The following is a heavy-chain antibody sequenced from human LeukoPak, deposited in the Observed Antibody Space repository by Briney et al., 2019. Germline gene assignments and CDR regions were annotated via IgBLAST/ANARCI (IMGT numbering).Heavy chain of an antibody. J-gene: IGHJ4*02. CDR1: GFTFSSYW. V-gene: IGHV3-74*01. Sequence: PGGSLRLSCAASGFTFSSYWMHWVRQAPGKGLVWLSRISSDGYSISYANSVKGRFTISRDNSKNTLYLQMNSLRAEDTAVYYCARAGKFYDILTGYALDYWGQGTLVTVSS. D-gene: IGHD3-9*01. CDR2: ISSDGYSI. CDR3: ARAGKFYDILTGYALDY.